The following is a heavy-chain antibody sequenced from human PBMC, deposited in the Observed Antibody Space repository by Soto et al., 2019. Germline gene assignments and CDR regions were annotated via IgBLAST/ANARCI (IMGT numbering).Heavy chain of an antibody. Sequence: LSLTCTVSGGSISSSIYYGGWIRRPPGKGLEWLGSIFYSGSTYYNPSLKSRVTISVDTSKNQFSLKLYSVTAADTAMYYCARQMLTASSHIYYFDYRGQGSRVTVSS. CDR3: ARQMLTASSHIYYFDY. D-gene: IGHD2-21*02. CDR1: GGSISSSIYY. J-gene: IGHJ4*02. V-gene: IGHV4-39*01. CDR2: IFYSGST.